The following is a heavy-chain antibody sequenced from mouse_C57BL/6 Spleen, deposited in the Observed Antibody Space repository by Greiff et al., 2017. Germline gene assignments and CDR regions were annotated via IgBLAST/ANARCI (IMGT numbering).Heavy chain of an antibody. D-gene: IGHD1-1*01. J-gene: IGHJ2*01. CDR1: GYTFTSYW. CDR3: AREDCYGSPY. V-gene: IGHV1-61*01. Sequence: QVQLQQPGAELVRPGSSVKLSCKASGYTFTSYWMDWVKQRPGQGLEWIGNIYPSDSETHYNQKFKDKATLTVDKSSSTAYLQLSSLTSEDSAVYDCAREDCYGSPYWGQGTTLTVSS. CDR2: IYPSDSET.